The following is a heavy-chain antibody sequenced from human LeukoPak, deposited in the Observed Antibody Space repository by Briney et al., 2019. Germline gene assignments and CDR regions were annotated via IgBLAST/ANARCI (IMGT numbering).Heavy chain of an antibody. CDR3: ARQSISSSSLSYFDY. CDR2: IYDSGST. Sequence: SETLSLTCTVPGGSISSYYWSWIRQPPGKGLEWSGNIYDSGSTNYNPSLKSRVTISVDTSKNQCSLKLSSVTAADTAVYYCARQSISSSSLSYFDYGGQGTLVNVSS. CDR1: GGSISSYY. D-gene: IGHD2-2*01. V-gene: IGHV4-59*01. J-gene: IGHJ4*02.